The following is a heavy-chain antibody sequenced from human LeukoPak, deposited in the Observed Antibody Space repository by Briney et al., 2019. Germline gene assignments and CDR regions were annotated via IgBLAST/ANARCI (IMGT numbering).Heavy chain of an antibody. J-gene: IGHJ4*02. V-gene: IGHV3-66*01. CDR3: ARASGGFPNFDY. CDR2: IYSGGST. D-gene: IGHD1-1*01. CDR1: GFTVRSNY. Sequence: PGGSLRLSCAASGFTVRSNYMSWVRQAPGKGLEWVSVIYSGGSTYYADSVKGRFTISRDNSKNTLYLQMNSMRAEDTAVYYCARASGGFPNFDYWGQGTLVTVSS.